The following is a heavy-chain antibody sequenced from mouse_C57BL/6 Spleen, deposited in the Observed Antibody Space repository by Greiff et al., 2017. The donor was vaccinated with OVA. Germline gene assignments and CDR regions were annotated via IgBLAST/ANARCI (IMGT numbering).Heavy chain of an antibody. Sequence: QVQLQQPGAELVKTGASVKLSCKASGFTFTSYWMHWVEQRAGQGLEWIGMIHPNSCSTNYNEKFKSKATLTVDKSSSTAYMQLSSLTSEDSAVYYCARRGITTVVDYYAMDYWGQGTSVTVSS. J-gene: IGHJ4*01. CDR2: IHPNSCST. V-gene: IGHV1-64*01. D-gene: IGHD1-1*01. CDR1: GFTFTSYW. CDR3: ARRGITTVVDYYAMDY.